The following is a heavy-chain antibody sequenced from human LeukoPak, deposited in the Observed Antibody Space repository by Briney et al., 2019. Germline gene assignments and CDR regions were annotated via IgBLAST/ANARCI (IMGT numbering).Heavy chain of an antibody. V-gene: IGHV1-18*01. D-gene: IGHD2-2*01. CDR3: ARAGYCSSTSCYFGEGLNDY. CDR2: ISAYNGNT. CDR1: GYTFTSYG. Sequence: GASVKVSCKASGYTFTSYGISWVRQAPGQGLEWMGWISAYNGNTNYAQKLQGRVTMTTDTSTSTAYMELRSLRSDDTAVYSCARAGYCSSTSCYFGEGLNDYWGQGTLVTVSS. J-gene: IGHJ4*02.